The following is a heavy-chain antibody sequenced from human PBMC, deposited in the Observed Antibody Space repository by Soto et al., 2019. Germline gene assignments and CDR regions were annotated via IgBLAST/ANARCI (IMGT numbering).Heavy chain of an antibody. CDR3: ANIRNVVYAYNAY. CDR2: ISYDGSNK. CDR1: GFTFGSYG. D-gene: IGHD2-8*02. V-gene: IGHV3-30*18. J-gene: IGHJ4*02. Sequence: GGSLRLSCAASGFTFGSYGMHWVRQAPGKGLEWVAVISYDGSNKYYADSVRGRFAISRDNSNNMLYLQMNSLRAEDTAVYYCANIRNVVYAYNAYWGQGTLVTVSS.